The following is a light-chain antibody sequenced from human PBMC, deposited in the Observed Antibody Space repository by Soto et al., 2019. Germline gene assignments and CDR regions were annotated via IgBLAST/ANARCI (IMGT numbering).Light chain of an antibody. CDR2: DTS. CDR1: QFLSSY. CDR3: QQYNNWPAIT. J-gene: IGKJ5*01. V-gene: IGKV3-11*01. Sequence: EVVLTQSPATLSLAPGERATLSCRASQFLSSYLAWYQQKPGQPPRLLIYDTSNRATGIPARFSGSRSGTQFTLTISSLQSEDFAIYYCQQYNNWPAITFGQGTRLEIK.